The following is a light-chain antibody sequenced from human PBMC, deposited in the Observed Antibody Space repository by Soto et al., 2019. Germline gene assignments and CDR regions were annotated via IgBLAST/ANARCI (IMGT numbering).Light chain of an antibody. Sequence: QSVLTQPPSVSEAPRQRVTISCSGSSSNIGNNAVNWYQQLPGKAPKLLIYYDDLLPSGVSDRFSGSKSGTSASLAISGLQSEDEAHYYCEAWDDSLNGVVFGGGTKLTVL. CDR3: EAWDDSLNGVV. V-gene: IGLV1-36*01. J-gene: IGLJ2*01. CDR2: YDD. CDR1: SSNIGNNA.